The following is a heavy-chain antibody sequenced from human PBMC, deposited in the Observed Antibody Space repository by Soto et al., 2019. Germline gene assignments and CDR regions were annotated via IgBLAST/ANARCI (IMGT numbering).Heavy chain of an antibody. D-gene: IGHD2-15*01. J-gene: IGHJ3*02. CDR2: ISAYNGNT. CDR3: ARAKYYCSGGSCYSGSGGAFDI. Sequence: ASVKVSCKASGYTFTSYGISWVRQAPGQGLEWMGWISAYNGNTNYAQKLQGRVTMTTDTSTSTAYMELRSLRSDDTAVYYCARAKYYCSGGSCYSGSGGAFDIWGQGTMVTVSS. V-gene: IGHV1-18*01. CDR1: GYTFTSYG.